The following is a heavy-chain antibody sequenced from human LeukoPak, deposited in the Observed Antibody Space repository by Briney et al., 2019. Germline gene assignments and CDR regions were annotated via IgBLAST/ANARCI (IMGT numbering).Heavy chain of an antibody. CDR1: GFTFSSYG. CDR3: ASGNYYPYNWFDP. D-gene: IGHD1-26*01. Sequence: PGRSLRLSCAASGFTFSSYGMHWVRQAPGKGLEWVAAIWFDGSNQYYADSAKGRFTISRDNSKNTLYLQMNNLGAEDTGVYYCASGNYYPYNWFDPWGQGTLVTVSS. V-gene: IGHV3-33*01. CDR2: IWFDGSNQ. J-gene: IGHJ5*02.